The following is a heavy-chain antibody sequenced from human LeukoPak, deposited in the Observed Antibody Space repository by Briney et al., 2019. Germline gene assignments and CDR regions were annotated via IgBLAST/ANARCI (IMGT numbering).Heavy chain of an antibody. V-gene: IGHV4-39*07. D-gene: IGHD3-10*01. CDR3: ARLAVTYYYGSGSYGLDY. J-gene: IGHJ4*02. CDR1: GGSISSSSYY. Sequence: SETLSLTCTVSGGSISSSSYYWGWIRQPPGKGLEWIGSIYYSGSTYYNPSLKSRVTISVDTSKNQFSLKLSSVTAADTAVYYCARLAVTYYYGSGSYGLDYWGQGTLVTVSS. CDR2: IYYSGST.